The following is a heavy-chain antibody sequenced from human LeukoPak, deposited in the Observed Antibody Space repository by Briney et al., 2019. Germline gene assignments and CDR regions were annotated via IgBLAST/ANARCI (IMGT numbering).Heavy chain of an antibody. D-gene: IGHD3-10*01. CDR2: IYYSGST. CDR3: ARDEILWFGELSRVAFDI. V-gene: IGHV4-59*12. Sequence: PSETLSLTCTVSGGSISSYYWNWIRQPPGKGLEWIGYIYYSGSTNYNPSLKSRVTMSVDTSKNQFSLKLSSVTAADTAVYYCARDEILWFGELSRVAFDIWGQGTMVTVSS. J-gene: IGHJ3*02. CDR1: GGSISSYY.